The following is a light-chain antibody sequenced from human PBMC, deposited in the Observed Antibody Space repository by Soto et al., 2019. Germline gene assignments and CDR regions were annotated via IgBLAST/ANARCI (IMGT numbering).Light chain of an antibody. J-gene: IGLJ1*01. Sequence: QSALTQPASVSGSPGQSITISCTGTSSDVGGYNYVSWYQQHPGKAPKLRIYDVSNRPSGVSNRFSGSKSGNTASLTNSGLKAEDEAGYYCSSYTSSRFYVFGAGTKLTVL. V-gene: IGLV2-14*01. CDR1: SSDVGGYNY. CDR3: SSYTSSRFYV. CDR2: DVS.